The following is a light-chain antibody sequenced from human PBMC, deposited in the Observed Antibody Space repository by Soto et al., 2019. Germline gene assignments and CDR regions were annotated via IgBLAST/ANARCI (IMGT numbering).Light chain of an antibody. CDR3: QSYDSSLSAR. J-gene: IGLJ3*02. Sequence: QSVLTQPPSVSGAPGQRVTISCTGSSSNIGAGYDVHWYQQLPGTAPKLLIYGNSNRPSGVPDRFSGSKSGTSASLAITGRRAEDEADYYCQSYDSSLSARFGGGTKVTVL. CDR1: SSNIGAGYD. CDR2: GNS. V-gene: IGLV1-40*01.